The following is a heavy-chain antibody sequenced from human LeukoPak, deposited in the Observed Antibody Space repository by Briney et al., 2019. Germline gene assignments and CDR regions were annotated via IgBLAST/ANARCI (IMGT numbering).Heavy chain of an antibody. CDR3: ARQDALGKYPPPYYMDV. V-gene: IGHV4-59*08. J-gene: IGHJ6*03. CDR2: ISEAGSH. D-gene: IGHD3-16*01. CDR1: GDSFSIYN. Sequence: SETLSLTCTVSGDSFSIYNWNWIRQPPGKGLEWVAYISEAGSHNYNSSLENRVTLSLDTSKNQISLNLRSATVADTAVYYCARQDALGKYPPPYYMDVWGKGTTVIVS.